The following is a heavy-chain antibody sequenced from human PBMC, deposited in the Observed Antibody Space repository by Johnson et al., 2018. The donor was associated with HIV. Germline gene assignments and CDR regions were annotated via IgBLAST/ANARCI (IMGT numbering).Heavy chain of an antibody. CDR3: AMYREMNSLRAEDMALYYCAKDCKFGPNPGGNPARGCDWAFDI. V-gene: IGHV3-9*01. CDR2: ISWNSGSI. Sequence: VQLVESGGGLVQPGRSLRLSCAASGFTFDDYAMHWVRQAPGKGLEWVSGISWNSGSIGYADSVKGRFTISSANAKTSLYLTMNSLRAEDTALYSFAMYREMNSLRAEDMALYYCAKDCKFGPNPGGNPARGCDWAFDIWGQGTMVTVSS. D-gene: IGHD4-23*01. J-gene: IGHJ3*02. CDR1: GFTFDDYA.